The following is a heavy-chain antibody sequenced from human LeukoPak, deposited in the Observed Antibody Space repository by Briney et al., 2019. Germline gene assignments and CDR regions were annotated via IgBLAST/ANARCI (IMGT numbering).Heavy chain of an antibody. CDR1: GLTFRAYG. CDR2: ISGGGDTA. Sequence: GSLSLSRSASGLTFRAYGMGWVRQAPGKGLEWVSSISGGGDTAYYADSVRGRFTISRDNSKNTMYLQMNSLRAEDTAVYYCAILGPLDYWGQGTLVAVSS. CDR3: AILGPLDY. J-gene: IGHJ4*02. V-gene: IGHV3-23*01.